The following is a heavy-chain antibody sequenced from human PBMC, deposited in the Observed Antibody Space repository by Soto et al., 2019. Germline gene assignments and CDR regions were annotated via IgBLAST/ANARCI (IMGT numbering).Heavy chain of an antibody. V-gene: IGHV5-51*01. D-gene: IGHD4-17*01. CDR3: ARLPRGLPTVTTSGFDP. Sequence: RGESLISCKGSGYSFTSYWICWVRQMPGKGLEWLGIISPGDSEPRYRPSFQGQVTISTDKSISNAYLQWSSLNAADTATYYCARLPRGLPTVTTSGFDPWGRGTLVTVST. CDR2: ISPGDSEP. J-gene: IGHJ5*02. CDR1: GYSFTSYW.